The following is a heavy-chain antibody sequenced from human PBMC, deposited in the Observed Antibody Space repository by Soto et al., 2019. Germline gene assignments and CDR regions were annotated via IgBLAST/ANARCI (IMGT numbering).Heavy chain of an antibody. V-gene: IGHV3-21*01. CDR3: TSSGWYAEYFQH. CDR1: GFTFSSYS. J-gene: IGHJ1*01. CDR2: ISSSSSSI. Sequence: GGSLRLSCAASGFTFSSYSMNWVRQAPGKGLEWVSSISSSSSSIYYADSVKGRFTISRDNAKNSLYLQMNSLRAEDTAVYYCTSSGWYAEYFQHWGQGTLVTVSS. D-gene: IGHD6-19*01.